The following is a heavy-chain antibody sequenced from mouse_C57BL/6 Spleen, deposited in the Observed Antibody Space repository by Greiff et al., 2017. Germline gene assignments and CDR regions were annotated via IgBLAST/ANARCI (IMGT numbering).Heavy chain of an antibody. J-gene: IGHJ2*01. CDR3: ARTYDGYYGYFDD. Sequence: VQRVESGPGLVQPSQSLSITCTVSGFSLTSYGVHWVRQSPGKGLEWLGVIWSGGSTDYNAAFISRLSISKDNSKSQVFFKMNSLQADDTAIYYCARTYDGYYGYFDDWGQGTTLTVSS. CDR2: IWSGGST. D-gene: IGHD2-3*01. V-gene: IGHV2-2*01. CDR1: GFSLTSYG.